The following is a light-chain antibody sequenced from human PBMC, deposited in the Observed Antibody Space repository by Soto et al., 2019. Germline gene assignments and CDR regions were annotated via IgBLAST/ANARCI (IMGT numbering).Light chain of an antibody. Sequence: VLTQSPSASASLGASVKLTCTLSSGHSSYAIAWHQQQPEKGPRYLMKLNSDGSHSKGDGIPDRFSGSSSGAERYLTISSLQSEDEADYYCQTWGTGIVILGGGTKLTVL. V-gene: IGLV4-69*01. CDR2: LNSDGSH. CDR3: QTWGTGIVI. J-gene: IGLJ2*01. CDR1: SGHSSYA.